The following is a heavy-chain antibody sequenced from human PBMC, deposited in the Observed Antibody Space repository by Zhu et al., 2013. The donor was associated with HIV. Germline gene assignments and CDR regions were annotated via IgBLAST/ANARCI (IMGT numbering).Heavy chain of an antibody. J-gene: IGHJ6*03. CDR1: GSTFTGNL. CDR3: ARALYDVRSRPDYIFYYMDV. V-gene: IGHV1-69*01. CDR2: IVPALGPG. D-gene: IGHD3-10*02. Sequence: QGRLVQSGSELKKPGSWVRVSCKASGSTFTGNLMNWVRQAPGQGFEWLGGIVPALGPGKYAQKFQGRVAIAADDSTSTAYMELSSLTSEDTALYLCARALYDVRSRPDYIFYYMDVWGKGTMVSVSS.